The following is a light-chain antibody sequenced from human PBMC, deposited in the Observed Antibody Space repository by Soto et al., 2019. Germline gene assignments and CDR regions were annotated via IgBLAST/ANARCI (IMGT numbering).Light chain of an antibody. CDR3: CSYAGTYSLFV. CDR2: DVS. J-gene: IGLJ1*01. Sequence: QSGLTQPRSVSGSPGQSVTISCTGSSSDVGGYNYVSWYQQQPGKAPKLMIYDVSIRPSGVSDRFSGSKSGNTASLTISGLQAEDDADYYCCSYAGTYSLFVFGTGTKVTVL. CDR1: SSDVGGYNY. V-gene: IGLV2-11*01.